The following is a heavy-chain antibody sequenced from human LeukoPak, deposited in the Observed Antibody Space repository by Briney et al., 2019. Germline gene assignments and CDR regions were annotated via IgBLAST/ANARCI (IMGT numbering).Heavy chain of an antibody. D-gene: IGHD2-2*01. J-gene: IGHJ4*02. CDR1: GFTFSSYS. CDR3: ARDIRYCSSTSCPRSYYFDY. V-gene: IGHV3-21*01. Sequence: PGGSLRLSCAASGFTFSSYSMNWVRQAPGKGLEWVSSISSSSYIYYADSVKGRFTISRDNAKNSLYLQMNSLRAEDTAVYYCARDIRYCSSTSCPRSYYFDYWGQGTLVTVSS. CDR2: ISSSSYI.